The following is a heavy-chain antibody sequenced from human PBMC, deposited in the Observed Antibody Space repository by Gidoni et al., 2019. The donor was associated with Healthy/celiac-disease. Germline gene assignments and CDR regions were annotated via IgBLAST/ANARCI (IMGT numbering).Heavy chain of an antibody. Sequence: QVQLVESGGGVVQPGRSLILSCAASGFPFSRYCMPWVRQAPGKGLEWVAVIWYDGSNKYYADSVKGRFTISGDNSKNTLYLQMNSLRAEETAVYYCARDRRVRNLEWLCYFDYWGQGTLVTVSS. CDR1: GFPFSRYC. V-gene: IGHV3-33*01. CDR3: ARDRRVRNLEWLCYFDY. D-gene: IGHD3-3*01. J-gene: IGHJ4*02. CDR2: IWYDGSNK.